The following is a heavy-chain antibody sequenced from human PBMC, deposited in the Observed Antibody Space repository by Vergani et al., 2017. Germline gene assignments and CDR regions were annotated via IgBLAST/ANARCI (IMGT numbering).Heavy chain of an antibody. Sequence: QVQLVESGGGVVQPGRSLRLSCAASGFTFSSYAMHWVRQAPGKGLEWVAVISYDGSNKYYADSVKGRFTISRDNSKNTLYLQMNSLRAEDTAVYYCARDWVRRTNDAFDIWGQGTMVTVSS. CDR3: ARDWVRRTNDAFDI. CDR1: GFTFSSYA. V-gene: IGHV3-30-3*01. CDR2: ISYDGSNK. D-gene: IGHD5-12*01. J-gene: IGHJ3*02.